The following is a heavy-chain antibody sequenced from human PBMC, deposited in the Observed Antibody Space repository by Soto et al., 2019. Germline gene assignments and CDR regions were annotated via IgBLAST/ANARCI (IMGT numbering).Heavy chain of an antibody. J-gene: IGHJ4*02. D-gene: IGHD4-17*01. V-gene: IGHV4-30-4*01. Sequence: QVQLQESGPGLVKPSQTLSLTCTVSGGSISSGDYYWSWIRQPQGKGLEWIGYIYYSGSTYYNPSLQSRLTISLDTSNNQFSLKLSSVTAADTAIYYWARTTMTTQRNFDYLGQGTLVTVSS. CDR1: GGSISSGDYY. CDR2: IYYSGST. CDR3: ARTTMTTQRNFDY.